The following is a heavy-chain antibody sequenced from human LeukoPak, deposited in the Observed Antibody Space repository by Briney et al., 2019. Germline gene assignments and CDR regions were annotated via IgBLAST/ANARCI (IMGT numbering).Heavy chain of an antibody. CDR3: ARERVPAAILGGGIAVTPMGY. CDR1: GFTFSSYS. D-gene: IGHD2-2*02. J-gene: IGHJ4*02. Sequence: GGSLRLSCAASGFTFSSYSMNWVRQAPGKGLEWVSYISSSSSTIYYADSVKGRFTISRDNAKNSLYLQMNSLRAEDTAVYYCARERVPAAILGGGIAVTPMGYWGQGTLVTVSS. V-gene: IGHV3-48*04. CDR2: ISSSSSTI.